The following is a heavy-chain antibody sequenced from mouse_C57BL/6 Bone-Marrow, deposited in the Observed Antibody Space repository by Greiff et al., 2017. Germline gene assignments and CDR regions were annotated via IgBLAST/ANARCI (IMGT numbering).Heavy chain of an antibody. CDR3: ARSGVRGAWFAY. CDR2: INPSNGGT. D-gene: IGHD4-1*01. CDR1: GYTFTSYW. J-gene: IGHJ3*01. V-gene: IGHV1-53*01. Sequence: QVQLKQPGTELVKPGASVKLSCKASGYTFTSYWMHWVKQRPGQGLEWIGNINPSNGGTNYNEKFKSKATLTVDKSSSTAYMQLSSLTSADYAVYYCARSGVRGAWFAYWGQGTLVTVSA.